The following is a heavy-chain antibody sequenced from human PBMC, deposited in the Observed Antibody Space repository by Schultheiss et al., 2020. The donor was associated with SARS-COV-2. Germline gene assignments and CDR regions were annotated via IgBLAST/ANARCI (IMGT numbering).Heavy chain of an antibody. Sequence: GGSLRLSCAASGFTFSSYSMNWVRQAPGKGLEWVGRIKSKTDGGTTDYAAPVKGRFTISRDNAKNSLYLQMNSLRAEDTAVYYCARGDLGTIFGVVTSDYWGQGTLVTVSS. V-gene: IGHV3-15*05. D-gene: IGHD3-3*01. CDR2: IKSKTDGGTT. CDR3: ARGDLGTIFGVVTSDY. CDR1: GFTFSSYS. J-gene: IGHJ4*02.